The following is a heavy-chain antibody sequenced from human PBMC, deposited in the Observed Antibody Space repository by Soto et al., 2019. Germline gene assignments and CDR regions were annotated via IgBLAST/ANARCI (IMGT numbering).Heavy chain of an antibody. CDR2: ISGSGGST. J-gene: IGHJ6*03. Sequence: HPGGSLRLSCAASGFTFSSYAMSWVRQAPGKGLEWVSAISGSGGSTYYADSVKGRFTISRDNSKNTLYLQMNSLRAEDTAVYYCAAAQYYDFWSGPETYYYMYVWGKGTTVTVSS. V-gene: IGHV3-23*01. D-gene: IGHD3-3*01. CDR1: GFTFSSYA. CDR3: AAAQYYDFWSGPETYYYMYV.